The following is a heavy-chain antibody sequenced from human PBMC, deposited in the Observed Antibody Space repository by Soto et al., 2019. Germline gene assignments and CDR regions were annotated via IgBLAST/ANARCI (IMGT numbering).Heavy chain of an antibody. CDR3: ARDPDYYDSSGYPSPDAFDI. Sequence: PVKVSCKARGGTFSSYSISWVRQAHGQGLEWMGGIIPIFGTANYAQKFQGRVTITADESTSTAYMELSSLRSEDTAVYYCARDPDYYDSSGYPSPDAFDIWRQGTMVTVSS. CDR1: GGTFSSYS. CDR2: IIPIFGTA. J-gene: IGHJ3*02. V-gene: IGHV1-69*01. D-gene: IGHD3-22*01.